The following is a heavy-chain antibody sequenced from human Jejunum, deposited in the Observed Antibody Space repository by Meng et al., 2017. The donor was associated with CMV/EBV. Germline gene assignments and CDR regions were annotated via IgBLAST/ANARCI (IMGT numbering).Heavy chain of an antibody. CDR1: GVPLSSYG. Sequence: SGVPLSSYGISGGRQFPGKGLEWVAVLWYDGSRKYFADSVQGRFSISRDDSKNTVYLQMNSLRAEDTAVYYCARDNDGSSHYSQFDYWGQGTLVTVSS. J-gene: IGHJ4*02. CDR2: LWYDGSRK. D-gene: IGHD3-22*01. CDR3: ARDNDGSSHYSQFDY. V-gene: IGHV3-33*01.